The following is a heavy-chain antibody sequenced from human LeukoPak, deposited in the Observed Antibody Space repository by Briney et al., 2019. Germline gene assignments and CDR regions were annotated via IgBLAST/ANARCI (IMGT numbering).Heavy chain of an antibody. V-gene: IGHV3-23*01. CDR1: GFTFSSYA. CDR3: AKGGWNGGFDS. CDR2: ISHNGGTT. D-gene: IGHD1-1*01. J-gene: IGHJ5*01. Sequence: PGGSLTLSCAPSGFTFSSYAVTWVRHAPGKRLKWVSSISHNGGTTYYADSVKGRFTVSRDNSKNTVYLQMNSLRAEDTAVYYCAKGGWNGGFDSWGQGTLVTVSS.